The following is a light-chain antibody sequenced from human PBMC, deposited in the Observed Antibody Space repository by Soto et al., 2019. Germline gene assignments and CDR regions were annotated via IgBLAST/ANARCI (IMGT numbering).Light chain of an antibody. CDR1: QSVNSN. V-gene: IGKV3-15*01. CDR3: QRYNNWLT. CDR2: DAS. J-gene: IGKJ4*01. Sequence: EIVMTQSPATLSVSPGERATLSCRASQSVNSNLAWYQQKPGQAPWLLIYDASTRATGIPARFSGSGSGTEFTLTISSLQSEDFAVYYCQRYNNWLTFGGGTKVDIK.